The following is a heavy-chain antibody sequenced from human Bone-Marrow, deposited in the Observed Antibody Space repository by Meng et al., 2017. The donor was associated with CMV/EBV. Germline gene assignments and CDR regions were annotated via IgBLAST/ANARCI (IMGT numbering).Heavy chain of an antibody. D-gene: IGHD3-10*01. CDR3: ARDGPMVRGVMGYYYYGMDV. Sequence: SCKASGYTFTGYYMHWVRQAPGQGLEWVAVISYDGSNKYYADSVKGRFTISRDNSKNTLYLQMNSLRAEDTAVYYCARDGPMVRGVMGYYYYGMDVWGQGTTVTVSS. CDR2: ISYDGSNK. J-gene: IGHJ6*02. CDR1: GYTFTGYY. V-gene: IGHV3-30*16.